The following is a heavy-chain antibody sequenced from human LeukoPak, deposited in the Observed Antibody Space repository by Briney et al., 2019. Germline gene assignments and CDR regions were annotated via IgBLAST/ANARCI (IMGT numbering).Heavy chain of an antibody. V-gene: IGHV3-23*01. D-gene: IGHD1-1*01. CDR3: ARAPPYTKYFDY. Sequence: PGGSLRLSWAGSGFTFSNYALSWVRQAPGQGLEWVSTISDSGDFTFYADAVKGRFTISRDNSKNTLYLQMYSLRAEDTAIYYCARAPPYTKYFDYWGRGTLLTVSS. CDR1: GFTFSNYA. J-gene: IGHJ4*02. CDR2: ISDSGDFT.